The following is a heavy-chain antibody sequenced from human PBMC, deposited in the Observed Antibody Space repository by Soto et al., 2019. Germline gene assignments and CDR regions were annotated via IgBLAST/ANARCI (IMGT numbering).Heavy chain of an antibody. CDR2: IGQRGST. Sequence: PSETLSLTCAVSSDSVTVGWWSWVRQPPGKGLEWIGEIGQRGSTDYNPSLKSRVTISVDKSKNHLSLSLSSVTAADTAVYYCVKNGIFCLDVWGKGTTVTVSS. D-gene: IGHD2-21*01. CDR3: VKNGIFCLDV. V-gene: IGHV4-4*02. CDR1: SDSVTVGW. J-gene: IGHJ6*04.